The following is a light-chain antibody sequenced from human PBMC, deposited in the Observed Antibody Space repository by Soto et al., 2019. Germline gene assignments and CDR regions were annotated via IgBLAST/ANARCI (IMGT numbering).Light chain of an antibody. CDR1: SSNIGSEY. Sequence: QTVVTQPPSVSAAPGQRVTISCSGSSSNIGSEYVSWYQQLPGTAPKLLIYDNYKRPSGIPDRFSGSKSGTSATLGITGLQTGDEADYYCGTWDSSLSAVVFGGGTKLTVL. CDR2: DNY. V-gene: IGLV1-51*01. J-gene: IGLJ2*01. CDR3: GTWDSSLSAVV.